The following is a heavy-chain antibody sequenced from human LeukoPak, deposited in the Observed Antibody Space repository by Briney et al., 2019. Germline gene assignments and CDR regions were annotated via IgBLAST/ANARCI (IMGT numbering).Heavy chain of an antibody. CDR2: ITSSGTYI. D-gene: IGHD2-15*01. J-gene: IGHJ4*02. Sequence: PGGSLRLSCAASGFTFNNYNMNWVRQAPGNALEWVSSITSSGTYIFYADSVKGRFTISRDNAKNSLYLQMNSLGPEDTAVYYCARGRDIVVVVAAPDYWGQGTLVTVSS. V-gene: IGHV3-21*01. CDR3: ARGRDIVVVVAAPDY. CDR1: GFTFNNYN.